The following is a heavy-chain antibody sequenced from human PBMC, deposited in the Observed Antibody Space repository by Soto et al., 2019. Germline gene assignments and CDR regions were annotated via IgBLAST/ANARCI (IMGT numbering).Heavy chain of an antibody. J-gene: IGHJ4*02. D-gene: IGHD1-26*01. Sequence: SETLSLTCTVSGGSISSYYWSWIRQPPGKGLEWIGSIDYNGGSNYNPSLKSRVTISEDTSKNQFSLKVTSVTAADTAVYYCAREVRGMDYWGQGTLVTVSS. CDR1: GGSISSYY. CDR2: IDYNGGS. V-gene: IGHV4-59*01. CDR3: AREVRGMDY.